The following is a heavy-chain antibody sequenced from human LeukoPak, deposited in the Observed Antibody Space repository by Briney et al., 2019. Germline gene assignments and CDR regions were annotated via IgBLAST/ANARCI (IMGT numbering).Heavy chain of an antibody. D-gene: IGHD1-26*01. CDR1: GYTFTSYD. CDR2: INPSGGST. V-gene: IGHV1-46*01. CDR3: ARDPYRRNYFDY. J-gene: IGHJ4*02. Sequence: ASVKVSCKASGYTFTSYDINWVRQATGQGLEWMGIINPSGGSTSYAQKFQGRVTMTRDMSTSTVYMELSSLRSEDTAVYYCARDPYRRNYFDYWGQGTLVTVSS.